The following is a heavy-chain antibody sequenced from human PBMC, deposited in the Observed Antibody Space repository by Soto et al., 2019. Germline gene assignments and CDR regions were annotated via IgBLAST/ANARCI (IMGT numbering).Heavy chain of an antibody. J-gene: IGHJ5*02. D-gene: IGHD2-2*01. CDR1: GGSISSGGYS. V-gene: IGHV4-30-2*01. CDR3: ARGSTCSSTSCYSYNWFDP. Sequence: SETLSLTCAVSGGSISSGGYSWSWIRQPPGKGLAWIGYIYHSGSTYYNPSLKSRVTISVDRSKNQFSLKLSSETAADTAVYYCARGSTCSSTSCYSYNWFDPWGQGTLVTVSS. CDR2: IYHSGST.